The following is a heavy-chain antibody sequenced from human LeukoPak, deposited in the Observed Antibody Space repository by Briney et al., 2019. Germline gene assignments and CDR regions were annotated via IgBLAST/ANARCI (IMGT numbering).Heavy chain of an antibody. J-gene: IGHJ5*02. Sequence: SETLSLTCTVSGGSISSYYWSWIRQPPGKGLEWIGYIYYSGSTNYNPSLKSRVIISVDTSKNQLSLKLSSVTAADTAVYYCARDTYDILTGYYTGQHPWGQGTLVTVSS. D-gene: IGHD3-9*01. CDR1: GGSISSYY. V-gene: IGHV4-59*01. CDR2: IYYSGST. CDR3: ARDTYDILTGYYTGQHP.